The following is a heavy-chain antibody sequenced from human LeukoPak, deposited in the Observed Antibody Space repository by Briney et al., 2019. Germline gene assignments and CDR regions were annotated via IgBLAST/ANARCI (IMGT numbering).Heavy chain of an antibody. V-gene: IGHV1-2*04. CDR1: GYTFTGYY. CDR2: INPNSGGT. CDR3: ARGSVGARSNYVGARHYYFDY. D-gene: IGHD4-11*01. Sequence: VSVKVSCKASGYTFTGYYMHWVRLAPGQGLEWMGWINPNSGGTNYAQKFQGWVTMTRDTSISTAYMELSRLRSDDTAVYYCARGSVGARSNYVGARHYYFDYWGQGTLVTVSS. J-gene: IGHJ4*02.